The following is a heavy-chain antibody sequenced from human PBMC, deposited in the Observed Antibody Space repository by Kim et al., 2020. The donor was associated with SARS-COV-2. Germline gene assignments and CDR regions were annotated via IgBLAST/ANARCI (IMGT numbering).Heavy chain of an antibody. CDR3: AKDRARGYYDY. V-gene: IGHV3-30*18. CDR2: LSYDGSNK. Sequence: GGSQRLSCAASGFTFSNYAMHWVRQAPGKGLEWVAVLSYDGSNKLYADSVKGRFTISRDNSKNTVYLEMNSLRAEDMAVYYCAKDRARGYYDYWGQGTLVIVSS. J-gene: IGHJ4*02. CDR1: GFTFSNYA. D-gene: IGHD3-10*01.